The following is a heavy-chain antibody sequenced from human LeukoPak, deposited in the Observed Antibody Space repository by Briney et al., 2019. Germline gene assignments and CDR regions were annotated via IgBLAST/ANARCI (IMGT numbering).Heavy chain of an antibody. CDR2: IGWNSART. J-gene: IGHJ4*02. Sequence: GGSLRLSCTASESTFDHAMHWVRQTPGKGLEWVSGIGWNSARTGYADSVRGRFTISRDNSKNTLYLQMNSLRAEDTAVYYCAKGYCSSTSCYHIFDYWGQRTLVTVSS. CDR3: AKGYCSSTSCYHIFDY. CDR1: ESTFDHA. V-gene: IGHV3-9*01. D-gene: IGHD2-2*01.